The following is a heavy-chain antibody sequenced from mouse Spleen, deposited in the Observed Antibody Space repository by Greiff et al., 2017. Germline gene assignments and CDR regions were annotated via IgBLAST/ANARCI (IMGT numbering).Heavy chain of an antibody. Sequence: VQLQQPGAELVMPGASVKLSCKASGYTFTSYWMHWVKQRPGQGLEWIGEIDPSDSYTNYNQKFKGKAALTVDKSSSTAYMQLSSLTSEDSAVYYCARSDYGYDRAYWGQGTLVTVSA. J-gene: IGHJ3*01. CDR2: IDPSDSYT. CDR3: ARSDYGYDRAY. V-gene: IGHV1-69*01. CDR1: GYTFTSYW. D-gene: IGHD2-2*01.